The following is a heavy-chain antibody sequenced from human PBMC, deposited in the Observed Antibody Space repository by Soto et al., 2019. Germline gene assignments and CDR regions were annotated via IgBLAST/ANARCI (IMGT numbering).Heavy chain of an antibody. J-gene: IGHJ5*02. Sequence: ASVKVSCKASGYTFTSYDINWVRQATGQGLEWMGWMNPNSGNTGYAQKFQGRVTMTRNTSISTAYMELSSLRSEDTAVYYCARVLLGYCSSTSCYGGDWFDPWGQGTLVTVPQ. D-gene: IGHD2-2*01. CDR2: MNPNSGNT. CDR1: GYTFTSYD. CDR3: ARVLLGYCSSTSCYGGDWFDP. V-gene: IGHV1-8*01.